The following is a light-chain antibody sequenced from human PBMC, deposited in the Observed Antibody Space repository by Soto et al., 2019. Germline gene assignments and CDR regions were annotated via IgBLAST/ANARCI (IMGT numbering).Light chain of an antibody. J-gene: IGKJ1*01. CDR1: QGISSY. CDR3: QQYENYWT. Sequence: IQLTQSPSSLSASVGDRVTITCRASQGISSYLAWYQQKPGKAPKLLIYAASTLQSGVPSRFSGGGSGTEFSLTISNLQPDDSATYYCQQYENYWTFGQGTKVDIK. V-gene: IGKV1-9*01. CDR2: AAS.